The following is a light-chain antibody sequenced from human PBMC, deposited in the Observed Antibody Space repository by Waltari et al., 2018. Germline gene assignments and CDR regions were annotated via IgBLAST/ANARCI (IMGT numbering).Light chain of an antibody. CDR1: GLRSYY. J-gene: IGLJ2*01. Sequence: SSELTQDPAVSVAMGQTVTITCQGNGLRSYYASWYHQSPGQAPILIMYDKNNRPSGVPDRFSGSNSDNTASLTITGAQAEDEASYYCHSRDASGVGGSFGGGTKLTVL. CDR3: HSRDASGVGGS. V-gene: IGLV3-19*01. CDR2: DKN.